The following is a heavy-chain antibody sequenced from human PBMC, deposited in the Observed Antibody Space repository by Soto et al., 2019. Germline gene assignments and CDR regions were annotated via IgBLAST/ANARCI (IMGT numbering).Heavy chain of an antibody. J-gene: IGHJ3*02. CDR1: GFTFSSYS. Sequence: EGSLRLSCAASGFTFSSYSMNWVRQAPGKGLEWVSYISSSSSTIYYADSVKGRFTISRDNAKNSLYLQMNSLRDEDTAVYYCARDDNVFSSSSKAFDIWGQGTMVTVSS. CDR3: ARDDNVFSSSSKAFDI. V-gene: IGHV3-48*02. CDR2: ISSSSSTI. D-gene: IGHD6-6*01.